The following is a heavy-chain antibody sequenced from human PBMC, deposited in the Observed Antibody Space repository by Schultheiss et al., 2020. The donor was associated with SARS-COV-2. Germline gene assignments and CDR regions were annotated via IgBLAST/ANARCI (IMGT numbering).Heavy chain of an antibody. Sequence: SQTLSLTCAISGDSVSSNSAAWNWIRQSPSRGLEWLGRTYYRSKWYNDYAVSVKSRITINPDTSKNQFSLQLNSVTPEDTAVYYCARLITMVRGELSGYYYMEVWGKGTTVTVAS. D-gene: IGHD3-10*01. CDR2: TYYRSKWYN. CDR1: GDSVSSNSAA. J-gene: IGHJ6*03. CDR3: ARLITMVRGELSGYYYMEV. V-gene: IGHV6-1*01.